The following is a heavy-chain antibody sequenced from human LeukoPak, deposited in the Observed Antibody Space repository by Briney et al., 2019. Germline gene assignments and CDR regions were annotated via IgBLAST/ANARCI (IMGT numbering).Heavy chain of an antibody. CDR3: ARGREFNDAFDI. V-gene: IGHV1-8*03. CDR1: GYIFTSYD. CDR2: MNPKSGNT. Sequence: ASVKVSCKASGYIFTSYDINWVRQATGQGLEWMGWMNPKSGNTGYAQKFQGRVTITRNTSISTAYMELSSLRSEDTAVYYCARGREFNDAFDIWGQGTMVTVSS. J-gene: IGHJ3*02.